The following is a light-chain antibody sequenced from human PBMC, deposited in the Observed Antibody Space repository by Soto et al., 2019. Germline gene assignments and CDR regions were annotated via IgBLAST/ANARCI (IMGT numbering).Light chain of an antibody. CDR2: DAS. J-gene: IGKJ1*01. Sequence: EIVMTQSPATLSVSPGETATLSCRASQSVNSNLAWYQQKPGQVPRLLISDASTRAAGLPARFSGSVSGTEFTLTISSLQSEDFAVYFCQQSNNWPKTFGQGTKV. V-gene: IGKV3-15*01. CDR3: QQSNNWPKT. CDR1: QSVNSN.